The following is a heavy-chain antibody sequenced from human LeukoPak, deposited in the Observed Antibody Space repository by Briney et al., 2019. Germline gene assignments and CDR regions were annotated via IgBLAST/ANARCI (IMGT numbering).Heavy chain of an antibody. CDR1: GGSFGGYY. CDR2: INHSGST. V-gene: IGHV4-34*01. D-gene: IGHD5-24*01. J-gene: IGHJ4*02. CDR3: ARLRDGYNSKLYFDY. Sequence: PSETLSLTCAVYGGSFGGYYWSWIRQPPGKGLEWIGEINHSGSTNYNPSLKSRVTISVDTSKNQFSLKLSSVTAADTAVYYCARLRDGYNSKLYFDYWGQGTLVTVSS.